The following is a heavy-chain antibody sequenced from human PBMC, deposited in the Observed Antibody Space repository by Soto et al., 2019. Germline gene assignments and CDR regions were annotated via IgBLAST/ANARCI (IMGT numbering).Heavy chain of an antibody. CDR3: ARGLSTHIAVAGMGYFDSWGQGTLVTVSSGESSQPLSYYYGMDV. Sequence: PSETLSLTCTVSGGSVNNNAYSWTWIRQHPGKGPECIGHISSSGRASYSPSLKSRVAISLDASKNHFSLQLTSVTAADTAVYYCARGLSTHIAVAGMGYFDSWGQGTLVTVSSGESSQPLSYYYGMDVWGQGTTVTVSS. D-gene: IGHD6-19*01. CDR2: ISSSGRA. V-gene: IGHV4-31*03. CDR1: GGSVNNNAYS. J-gene: IGHJ6*02.